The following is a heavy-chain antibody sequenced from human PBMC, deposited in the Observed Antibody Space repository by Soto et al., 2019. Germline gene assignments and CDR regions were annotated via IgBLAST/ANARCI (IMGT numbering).Heavy chain of an antibody. CDR3: ARGRCSGGSCYSNYYYGMDV. Sequence: PGGSLRLSCAASGFTFSSYSMNWVRQAPGKGPEWVSYISSSSTIYYADSVKGRFTISRDNAKNSLYLQMNSLRDEDTAVYYCARGRCSGGSCYSNYYYGMDVWGQGTTVTVS. CDR2: ISSSSTI. D-gene: IGHD2-15*01. J-gene: IGHJ6*02. V-gene: IGHV3-48*02. CDR1: GFTFSSYS.